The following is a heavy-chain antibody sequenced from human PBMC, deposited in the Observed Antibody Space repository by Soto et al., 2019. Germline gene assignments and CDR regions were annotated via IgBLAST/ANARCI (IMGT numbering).Heavy chain of an antibody. CDR1: GVTFSSYA. D-gene: IGHD6-25*01. Sequence: SVRPSCKASGVTFSSYATNWGRQAPGQGIEWMGGIFPIFGTAHYAQKFQGRVTITADESTSTAYMELSSLRSEVTAVYYSPRSRLAAAATASHCFVTWG. V-gene: IGHV1-69*13. J-gene: IGHJ5*01. CDR3: PRSRLAAAATASHCFVT. CDR2: IFPIFGTA.